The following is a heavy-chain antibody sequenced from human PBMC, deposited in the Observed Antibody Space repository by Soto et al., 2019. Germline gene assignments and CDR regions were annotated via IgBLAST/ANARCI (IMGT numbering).Heavy chain of an antibody. CDR1: GGSISSGDYY. CDR3: ARGIGYCSGGSCYRWFDP. CDR2: IYYSGST. J-gene: IGHJ5*02. V-gene: IGHV4-30-4*01. D-gene: IGHD2-15*01. Sequence: PSETLSLTCTVSGGSISSGDYYWSWIRQPPGKGLEWIGYIYYSGSTYYNPSLKSRVTISVDTSKNQFSLKLSSVTAADTAVYYCARGIGYCSGGSCYRWFDPWGQGTLVTVSS.